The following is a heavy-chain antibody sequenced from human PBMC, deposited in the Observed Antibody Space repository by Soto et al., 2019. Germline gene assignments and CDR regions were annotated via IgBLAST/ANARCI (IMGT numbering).Heavy chain of an antibody. Sequence: ASVKVSCKASGGTFSSYSISWVLQAPGQGLEWMGGIIPIFGTANYAQKFQGRVTITADESTSTAYMELSSLRSEDTAVYYCASACSSTSCHYYYYGMDVWGQGTTVTVSS. V-gene: IGHV1-69*13. D-gene: IGHD2-2*01. CDR2: IIPIFGTA. CDR3: ASACSSTSCHYYYYGMDV. CDR1: GGTFSSYS. J-gene: IGHJ6*02.